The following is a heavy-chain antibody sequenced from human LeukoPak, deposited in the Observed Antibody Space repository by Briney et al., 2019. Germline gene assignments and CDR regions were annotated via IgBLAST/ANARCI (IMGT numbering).Heavy chain of an antibody. V-gene: IGHV1-18*01. CDR1: GYTFTSYG. J-gene: IGHJ4*02. CDR3: ARDQTVYIWNDKDYYFDY. D-gene: IGHD1-20*01. Sequence: GASVKVSCKASGYTFTSYGISWVRQAPGQGLEWMGWISAYNGNTNYAQKLQGRVTMTTDTSTSTAYMELRSLRSDDTAVYYCARDQTVYIWNDKDYYFDYWGQGTLVTVSS. CDR2: ISAYNGNT.